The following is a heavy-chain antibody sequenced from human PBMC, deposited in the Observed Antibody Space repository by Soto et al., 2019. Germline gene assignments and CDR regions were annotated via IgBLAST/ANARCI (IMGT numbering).Heavy chain of an antibody. CDR1: GYTFIRYG. J-gene: IGHJ5*02. Sequence: ASVKVSCKASGYTFIRYGISWVRQAPGQGLEWMGWISTHNGNTYYAQNFQGRVTMTSDTPTSTAYMELRSLRSDDTVFYYCVRDEISSAGLDPWGQGTLVTVSS. V-gene: IGHV1-18*01. CDR3: VRDEISSAGLDP. CDR2: ISTHNGNT.